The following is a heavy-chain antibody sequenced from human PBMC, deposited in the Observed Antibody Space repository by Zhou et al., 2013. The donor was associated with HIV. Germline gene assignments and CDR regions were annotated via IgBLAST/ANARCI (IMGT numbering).Heavy chain of an antibody. V-gene: IGHV1-18*01. Sequence: QVQLVQSGAEVKKPGSSVKVSCKASGYTFTSYGISWVRQAPGQGLEWMGWISAYNGNTNYAQKLQGRVTMTTDTSTSTAYMELRSLRSDDTAVYYCARDAVWSGYYPQLYYYMDVWGKGTTVTVSS. J-gene: IGHJ6*03. CDR3: ARDAVWSGYYPQLYYYMDV. CDR1: GYTFTSYG. D-gene: IGHD3-3*01. CDR2: ISAYNGNT.